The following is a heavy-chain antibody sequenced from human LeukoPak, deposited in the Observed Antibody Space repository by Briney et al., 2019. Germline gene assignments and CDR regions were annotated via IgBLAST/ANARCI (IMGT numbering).Heavy chain of an antibody. D-gene: IGHD3-3*01. Sequence: GGSLRLSCAASGFPFSSYAMSWVRQAPGKGLEWVSAISGGDGSTYYADSVKGRFTISRDNSKDTLYLQMNSLRAEDAAVYYCATYDSWSGYNIAYWGQGTLVTVSS. J-gene: IGHJ4*02. CDR2: ISGGDGST. V-gene: IGHV3-23*01. CDR1: GFPFSSYA. CDR3: ATYDSWSGYNIAY.